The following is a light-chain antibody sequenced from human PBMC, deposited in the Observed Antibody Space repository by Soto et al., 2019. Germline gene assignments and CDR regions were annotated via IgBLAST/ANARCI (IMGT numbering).Light chain of an antibody. V-gene: IGLV2-14*01. Sequence: QSALTQPAPVSGSPGQSITISCTGTSSDVGGYNYVSWYQQYPGKAPKLMIHEVTNRPSGVSDRFSGSKSGNTASLTISGLQAEDEAEYYCRSYTSRDTHVFGTGTKVTVL. J-gene: IGLJ1*01. CDR2: EVT. CDR3: RSYTSRDTHV. CDR1: SSDVGGYNY.